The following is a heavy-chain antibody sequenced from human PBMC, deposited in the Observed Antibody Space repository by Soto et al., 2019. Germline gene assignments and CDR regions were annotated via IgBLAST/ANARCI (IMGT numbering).Heavy chain of an antibody. CDR3: ARANARDI. CDR1: GDSVSSDITS. J-gene: IGHJ3*02. V-gene: IGHV6-1*01. CDR2: TYYRSKWFH. Sequence: SQTLSLTCAISGDSVSSDITSWNWIRQSPSRGLEWLGRTYYRSKWFHDYAASVKSRITINPDTSKNQFSLELNSMTPEDTAVYYCARANARDIWGQGTVVTV.